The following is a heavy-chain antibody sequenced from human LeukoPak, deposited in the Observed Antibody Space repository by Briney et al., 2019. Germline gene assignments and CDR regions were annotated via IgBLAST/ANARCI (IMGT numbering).Heavy chain of an antibody. CDR1: GYTFTGYY. CDR3: ARGPLYYDFWSGSKRGYYYMDV. J-gene: IGHJ6*03. D-gene: IGHD3-3*01. Sequence: ASVKVSCKASGYTFTGYYMHWVRQAPGQGLEWMGWINPNGGGTNYAQKFQGRVTMTRDTSISTAYMELSRLRSDDTAVYYCARGPLYYDFWSGSKRGYYYMDVWGKGTTVTVSS. V-gene: IGHV1-2*02. CDR2: INPNGGGT.